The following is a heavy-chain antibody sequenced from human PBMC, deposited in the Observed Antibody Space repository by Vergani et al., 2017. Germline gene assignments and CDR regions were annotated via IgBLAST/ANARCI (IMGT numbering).Heavy chain of an antibody. J-gene: IGHJ3*01. CDR2: IYTSGAT. CDR3: TGDSGEYDKDALDV. Sequence: QVQLQESGPGLVKPSQTLSLTCTVFGGSFSTGGQSWTWLRQSAGKGLEWIGRIYTSGATNYNPTLRSRAIMAGEASKKQFPLKLTSVTAADTAVDYCTGDSGEYDKDALDVWGQGTKVTGTS. D-gene: IGHD2-15*01. V-gene: IGHV4-61*02. CDR1: GGSFSTGGQS.